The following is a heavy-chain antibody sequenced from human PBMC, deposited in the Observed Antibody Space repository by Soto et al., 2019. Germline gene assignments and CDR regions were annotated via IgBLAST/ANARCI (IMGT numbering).Heavy chain of an antibody. D-gene: IGHD3-22*01. CDR2: MNPNSGNT. CDR1: GYTFTSYD. Sequence: GASVKVSCKASGYTFTSYDINWVRQATGQGLEWMGWMNPNSGNTGYAQKFQGRVTMTRNTSISTAYMELSSLRSEDTAVYYCARDRPGYDSSGYYGGDDYWGQGTLVTVSS. J-gene: IGHJ4*02. V-gene: IGHV1-8*01. CDR3: ARDRPGYDSSGYYGGDDY.